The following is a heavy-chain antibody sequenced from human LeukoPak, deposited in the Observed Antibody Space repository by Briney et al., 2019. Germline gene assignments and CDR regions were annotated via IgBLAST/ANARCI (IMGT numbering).Heavy chain of an antibody. J-gene: IGHJ4*02. V-gene: IGHV3-23*01. CDR2: ISGSGGST. D-gene: IGHD6-13*01. CDR1: GLTFSSYA. Sequence: GGSLRLSCAASGLTFSSYAMSRVRQAPGKGLEWVSAISGSGGSTYYADSVRGRFTISRDNSKNTLYLQMNSLRAEDTAVYYCAKAHLRSWYGGDYFDYWGQGTLVTVSS. CDR3: AKAHLRSWYGGDYFDY.